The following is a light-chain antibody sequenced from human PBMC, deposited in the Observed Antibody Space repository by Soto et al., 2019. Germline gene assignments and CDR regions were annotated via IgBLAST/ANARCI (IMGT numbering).Light chain of an antibody. CDR1: SSDIGGYDY. CDR2: EVI. Sequence: QSALTQPASVSGSPRQSITISCTGTSSDIGGYDYVSWFQQHPGRAPKLLIYEVIKRPSGVSTRFSGSKSGNTASLTISGLQAEDEADFYCSSFTTSSTWVFGGGTKLTVL. V-gene: IGLV2-14*01. J-gene: IGLJ3*02. CDR3: SSFTTSSTWV.